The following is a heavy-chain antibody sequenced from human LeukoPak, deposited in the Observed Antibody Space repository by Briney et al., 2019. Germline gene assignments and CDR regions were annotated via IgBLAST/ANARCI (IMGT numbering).Heavy chain of an antibody. CDR3: ARSDCSGGSCYSGLDY. V-gene: IGHV3-30*04. D-gene: IGHD2-15*01. Sequence: GGSLRLSCAASGFTFSSYAMHWVRQAPGKGLEWVAVISYDGSNKYYADSVKGRFTISRYNSKNTLYLQMNSLRAEDTAVYYCARSDCSGGSCYSGLDYWGQGTLVTVSS. CDR2: ISYDGSNK. J-gene: IGHJ4*02. CDR1: GFTFSSYA.